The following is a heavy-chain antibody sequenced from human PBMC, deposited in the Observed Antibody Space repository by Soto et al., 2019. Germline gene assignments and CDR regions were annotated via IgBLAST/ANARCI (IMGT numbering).Heavy chain of an antibody. CDR1: GGSISSYY. CDR3: ARLHGGNYDILTGYYYYYYMDV. J-gene: IGHJ6*03. Sequence: SETLSLTCTVSGGSISSYYWSWIRQPPGKGLEWIGYIYYSGSTNYNPSLKSRVTISVDTSKNQFSLKLSSVTAADTAVYYCARLHGGNYDILTGYYYYYYMDVWGKGTTVTVSS. CDR2: IYYSGST. D-gene: IGHD3-9*01. V-gene: IGHV4-59*01.